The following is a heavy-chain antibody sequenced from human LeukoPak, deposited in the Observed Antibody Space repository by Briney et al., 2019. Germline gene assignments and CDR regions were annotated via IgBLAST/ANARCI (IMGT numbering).Heavy chain of an antibody. J-gene: IGHJ4*02. CDR2: IYYSGST. V-gene: IGHV4-59*01. D-gene: IGHD3-10*01. Sequence: KPSETLSLTCTVSGGSISSYYWSRIRQPPGKGLEWIGDIYYSGSTNYNPSLKSRVTISVDTSKNQFSLKLSSVTAADTAVYYCARALPLYYYGSGSGYFDYWGQGTLVTVSS. CDR3: ARALPLYYYGSGSGYFDY. CDR1: GGSISSYY.